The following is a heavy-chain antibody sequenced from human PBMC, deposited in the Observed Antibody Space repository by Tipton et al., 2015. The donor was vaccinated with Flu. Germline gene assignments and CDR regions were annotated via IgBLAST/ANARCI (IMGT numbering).Heavy chain of an antibody. V-gene: IGHV3-74*03. J-gene: IGHJ4*02. CDR1: GFTFRSYG. CDR2: VNSDRSSI. D-gene: IGHD2-21*01. CDR3: ARQIGGGDCF. Sequence: SLRLSCAASGFTFRSYGLHWVRQGPGKALVWVSHVNSDRSSITYADSVKGRFTVSRDNAKNTLFLQMNSLRAEDTAVYFCARQIGGGDCFWGQGTLVTVSS.